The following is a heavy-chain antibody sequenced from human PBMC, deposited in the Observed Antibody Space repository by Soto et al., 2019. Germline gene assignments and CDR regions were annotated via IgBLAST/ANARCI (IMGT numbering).Heavy chain of an antibody. J-gene: IGHJ4*02. CDR2: ISFDGKNR. CDR3: AKRGGVVGGSEHPFFEY. V-gene: IGHV3-30*18. CDR1: GFIFSNYG. D-gene: IGHD2-15*01. Sequence: GGSLRLSCAASGFIFSNYGMHWVRQAPGKGLEWVALISFDGKNRNYADSVKGRFTIYRDNPKNTLYLEMNSLRPEDTSFYYCAKRGGVVGGSEHPFFEYWGQGTLVTVSS.